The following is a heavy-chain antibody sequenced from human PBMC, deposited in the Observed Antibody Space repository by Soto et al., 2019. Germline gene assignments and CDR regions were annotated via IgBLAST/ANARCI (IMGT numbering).Heavy chain of an antibody. CDR2: IIPIFGTA. CDR1: GGTFSSYA. V-gene: IGHV1-69*13. D-gene: IGHD4-4*01. CDR3: ARATHEYSFGYYYYGMDV. J-gene: IGHJ6*02. Sequence: SVKVSCKASGGTFSSYAISWVRQAPGQGLEWMGGIIPIFGTANYAQKFQGRVTITADESTSTAYMELSSLRSEDTAVYYCARATHEYSFGYYYYGMDVWGQGTTVTV.